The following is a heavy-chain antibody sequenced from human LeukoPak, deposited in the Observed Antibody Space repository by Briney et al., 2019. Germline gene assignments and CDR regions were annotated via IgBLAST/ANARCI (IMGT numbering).Heavy chain of an antibody. V-gene: IGHV3-7*01. CDR2: IKQDGSEK. CDR3: ARLTYYSGSGSYGPGYYFDY. CDR1: GFTFSSYW. D-gene: IGHD3-10*01. J-gene: IGHJ4*02. Sequence: GGSLRLSCAASGFTFSSYWMSWVRQAPGKGLEWVANIKQDGSEKYYVDSVKGRFTISRDNTKNSLYLQMNSLRAEDTAVYYCARLTYYSGSGSYGPGYYFDYWGQGTLVTVSS.